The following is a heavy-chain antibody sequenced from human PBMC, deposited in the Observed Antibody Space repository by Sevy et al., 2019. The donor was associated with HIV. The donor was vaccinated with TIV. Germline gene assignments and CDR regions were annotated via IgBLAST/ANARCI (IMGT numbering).Heavy chain of an antibody. CDR3: AREGTRIVVAGGAIDI. CDR2: INAGNGNT. J-gene: IGHJ3*02. Sequence: ASVKVSCKASGYTFTSYAMHWVRQAPGQRLEWMGWINAGNGNTKYSQKFQGRVTITRDTSASTAYMELSSLRSEDTAVYYCAREGTRIVVAGGAIDIWGQGTMVIVSS. CDR1: GYTFTSYA. D-gene: IGHD3-22*01. V-gene: IGHV1-3*01.